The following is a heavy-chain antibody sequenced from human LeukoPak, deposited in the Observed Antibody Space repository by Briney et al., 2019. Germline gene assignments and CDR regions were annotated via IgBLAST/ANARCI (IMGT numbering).Heavy chain of an antibody. CDR2: ISSSSSYI. CDR3: ARVAGRGAVAGHWFDP. Sequence: GGSLRLSCAASGSTFSSYSMNWVRQAPGKGLEWVSSISSSSSYIYYADSVKGRFTISRDNAKNSLYLQMNSLRAEDTAVYYCARVAGRGAVAGHWFDPWGQGTLVTVSS. CDR1: GSTFSSYS. J-gene: IGHJ5*02. V-gene: IGHV3-21*01. D-gene: IGHD6-19*01.